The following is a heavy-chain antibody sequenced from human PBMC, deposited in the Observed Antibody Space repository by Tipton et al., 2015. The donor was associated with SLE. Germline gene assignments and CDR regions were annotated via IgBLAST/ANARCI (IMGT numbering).Heavy chain of an antibody. CDR1: GGSMSDHY. V-gene: IGHV4-59*07. D-gene: IGHD6-13*01. CDR2: VYYSGST. Sequence: TLSLTCIVSGGSMSDHYWSWIRQSPGKGLEWIGYVYYSGSTNYNPSLKSRVTISVDTSKNQFSLKLSSVTAADTAVYYCARSAGYGSSWAHFDYWGQGTLVTISS. J-gene: IGHJ4*02. CDR3: ARSAGYGSSWAHFDY.